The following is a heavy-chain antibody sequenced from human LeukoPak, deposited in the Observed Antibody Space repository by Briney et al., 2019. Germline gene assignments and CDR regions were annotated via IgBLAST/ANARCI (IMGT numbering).Heavy chain of an antibody. D-gene: IGHD4-17*01. J-gene: IGHJ4*02. CDR3: AKNRRASGDYAGAFDY. CDR2: IGYDRNSK. Sequence: GGSLRLSCAAYGFTFSSYGIHWVRQASGKRLEWVAFIGYDRNSKHYADSVKGRFTISGDNSKNTLYLQMNSLRTEDTAVYYCAKNRRASGDYAGAFDYWGQGTLVTASS. CDR1: GFTFSSYG. V-gene: IGHV3-30*02.